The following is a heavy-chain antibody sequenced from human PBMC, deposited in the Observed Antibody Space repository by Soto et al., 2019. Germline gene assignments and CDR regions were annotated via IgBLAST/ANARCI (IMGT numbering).Heavy chain of an antibody. CDR1: GFSFSSFG. CDR3: AKDGAWELLPAYGMDV. D-gene: IGHD1-26*01. V-gene: IGHV3-30*18. Sequence: QVQLVESGGGFVQPGRSLRLSCAASGFSFSSFGMHWVRQAPGKGLEWVAGLSFDGITKHYADSVKGRFTISRDNSKNTMYLQMNSLRPDDTSIYYCAKDGAWELLPAYGMDVWGPGTTVTVS. CDR2: LSFDGITK. J-gene: IGHJ6*01.